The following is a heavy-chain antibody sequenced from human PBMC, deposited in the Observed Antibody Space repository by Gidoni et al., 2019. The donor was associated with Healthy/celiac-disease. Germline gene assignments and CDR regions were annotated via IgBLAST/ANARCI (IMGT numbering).Heavy chain of an antibody. V-gene: IGHV4-59*01. Sequence: QVQLQESGPGLVKPSETLSLTCTVSGGSISSYYWSWIRQPPGKGLEWIGYIYYSGSTNYNPSLKSRVTISVDTSKNQFSLKLSSVTAADTAVYYCARDYGGNFVFDYWGQGTLVTVSS. CDR3: ARDYGGNFVFDY. CDR2: IYYSGST. D-gene: IGHD4-17*01. CDR1: GGSISSYY. J-gene: IGHJ4*02.